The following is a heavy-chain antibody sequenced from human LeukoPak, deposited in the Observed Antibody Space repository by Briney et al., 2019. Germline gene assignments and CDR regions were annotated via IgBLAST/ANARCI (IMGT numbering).Heavy chain of an antibody. J-gene: IGHJ3*02. CDR3: ARVVRGHDAFDI. Sequence: GGSLRLSCAASGFTFSDYYMSWIRQAPGRGLEWVSVIYSGTSTYYADSVKGRFIISRDNSKNILYLLMNSLRDEDTAVYYCARVVRGHDAFDIWGQGTMVTVSS. D-gene: IGHD2-21*01. V-gene: IGHV3-66*01. CDR1: GFTFSDYY. CDR2: IYSGTST.